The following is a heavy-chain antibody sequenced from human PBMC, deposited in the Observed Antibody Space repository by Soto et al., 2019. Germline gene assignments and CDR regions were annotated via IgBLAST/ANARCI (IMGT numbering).Heavy chain of an antibody. V-gene: IGHV4-59*01. Sequence: QVQLQESGPGLLRPSETLSLTCTVSGVSINNFFWSWFRQTPGKGLAWIGYVPQAGAAAYRSEGETTGYTHSVGSAAIISLDLPKNEFALKWSSVTAADTDVYYCARDRGRITVSSKPLGESFGTWGQGTLVTVSS. CDR2: VPQAGAAAYRSEGETT. CDR3: ARDRGRITVSSKPLGESFGT. D-gene: IGHD3-16*01. J-gene: IGHJ5*02. CDR1: GVSINNFF.